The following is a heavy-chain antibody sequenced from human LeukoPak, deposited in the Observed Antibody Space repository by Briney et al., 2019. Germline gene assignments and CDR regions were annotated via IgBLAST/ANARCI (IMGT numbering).Heavy chain of an antibody. J-gene: IGHJ6*03. V-gene: IGHV1-2*02. CDR1: GYTFTGYY. CDR2: INPNSGGT. Sequence: ASVKVSCKASGYTFTGYYMHWVRQAPGQGLEWMGWINPNSGGTNYAQKFQGRVTMTRDTSISTAYMELSRLISDDTAVYYCARATAYYYYYYMDVWGKGTTVTISS. CDR3: ARATAYYYYYYMDV.